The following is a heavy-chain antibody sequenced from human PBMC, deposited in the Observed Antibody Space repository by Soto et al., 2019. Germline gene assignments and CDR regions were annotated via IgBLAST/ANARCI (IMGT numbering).Heavy chain of an antibody. CDR2: IYYSGST. CDR3: ARSSPHTIFGVVNAFDI. CDR1: GGSISSGGYY. D-gene: IGHD3-3*01. J-gene: IGHJ3*02. Sequence: SETLSLTCTVSGGSISSGGYYWSWIRQHPGKGLEWIGYIYYSGSTYYNPSLKSRVTISVDTSKNQFSLKLRSVTAADTAVYYCARSSPHTIFGVVNAFDIWGQGTMVTVSS. V-gene: IGHV4-31*03.